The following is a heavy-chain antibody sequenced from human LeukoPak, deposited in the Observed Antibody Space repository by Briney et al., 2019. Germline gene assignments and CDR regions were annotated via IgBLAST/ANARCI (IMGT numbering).Heavy chain of an antibody. CDR3: ASTYRVGTTGFDP. V-gene: IGHV4-38-2*01. CDR2: IYHSGST. CDR1: GYSIGSGYY. D-gene: IGHD1-1*01. Sequence: SETLSLTCAVSGYSIGSGYYWGWIRQPPGKGLEWIGSIYHSGSTYYNPSLKSRVTISVDTSKNQFSLKLSSVTAADTAVYYCASTYRVGTTGFDPWGQGTLVTVSS. J-gene: IGHJ5*02.